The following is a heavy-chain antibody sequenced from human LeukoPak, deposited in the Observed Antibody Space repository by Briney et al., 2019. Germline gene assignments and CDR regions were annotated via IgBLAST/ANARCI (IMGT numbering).Heavy chain of an antibody. J-gene: IGHJ5*02. CDR3: GRRGSGLNWFDP. Sequence: SETLSLTCTVSGSSISSGGYYWGWIRQPPGKGLEWIASIYHSGKTYYSPSLRSRVTISVDTSKNQFSLQLNSMTAADTAVYYCGRRGSGLNWFDPWGQGTLVTVSS. CDR2: IYHSGKT. D-gene: IGHD6-19*01. CDR1: GSSISSGGYY. V-gene: IGHV4-39*07.